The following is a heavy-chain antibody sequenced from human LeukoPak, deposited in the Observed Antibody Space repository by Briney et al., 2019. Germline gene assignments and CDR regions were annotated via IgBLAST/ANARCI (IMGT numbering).Heavy chain of an antibody. D-gene: IGHD6-13*01. CDR2: ISYDGSNK. CDR1: GFTFSSYG. V-gene: IGHV3-30*18. Sequence: GGSLRLSCAASGFTFSSYGMHWVRQAPGKGLEWVAVISYDGSNKYYADSVKGRFTISRDNSKNTLYLQMNSLRAEDTAVYYCAKVGGAAANYWGQGTLVTVSS. J-gene: IGHJ4*02. CDR3: AKVGGAAANY.